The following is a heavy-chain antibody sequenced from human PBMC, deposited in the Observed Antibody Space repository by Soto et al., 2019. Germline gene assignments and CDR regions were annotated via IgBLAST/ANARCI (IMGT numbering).Heavy chain of an antibody. CDR2: IYYSGST. J-gene: IGHJ6*02. Sequence: QVQLQESGPGLVKPSQTLSLTCTVSGGSISSGGYYWSWIRQHPGKGLEWIGYIYYSGSTYYNPSLKSRXXRXEXXSKNHFSLKLSSVTAADTAVYYCARGTGDYYGMDVWGQGTTVTVSS. D-gene: IGHD3-10*01. CDR1: GGSISSGGYY. CDR3: ARGTGDYYGMDV. V-gene: IGHV4-31*03.